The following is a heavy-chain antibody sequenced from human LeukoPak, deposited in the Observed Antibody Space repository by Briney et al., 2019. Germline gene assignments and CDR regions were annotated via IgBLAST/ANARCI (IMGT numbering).Heavy chain of an antibody. V-gene: IGHV3-23*01. Sequence: GGSLRPSCAASGFTFSSYGMSWVRQAPGKGLEWVSAISGSGGSTYYADSVKGRFTISRDNSKNTLYLQMNSLRAEDTAVYYCAKDGYYDSSAYYYVRYFDLWGRGTLVTVSS. J-gene: IGHJ2*01. CDR2: ISGSGGST. CDR1: GFTFSSYG. D-gene: IGHD3-22*01. CDR3: AKDGYYDSSAYYYVRYFDL.